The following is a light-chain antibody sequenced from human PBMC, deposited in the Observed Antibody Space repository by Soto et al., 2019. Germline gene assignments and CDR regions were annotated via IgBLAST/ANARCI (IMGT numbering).Light chain of an antibody. J-gene: IGLJ1*01. CDR2: DTD. Sequence: QAVVTQEPSLTMSPGGTVTLTCGSSTGPVTNGHFPYWFQQKPGQAPRPLIYDTDNKHSWTPARFSASLLGDKAALTLSGALPEDEADYYCLLSYTGRLYVFGPGTKVTVL. CDR1: TGPVTNGHF. V-gene: IGLV7-46*01. CDR3: LLSYTGRLYV.